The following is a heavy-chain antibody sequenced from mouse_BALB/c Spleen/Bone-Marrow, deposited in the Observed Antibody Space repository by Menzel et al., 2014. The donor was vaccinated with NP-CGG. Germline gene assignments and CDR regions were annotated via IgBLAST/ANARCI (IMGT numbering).Heavy chain of an antibody. V-gene: IGHV1-14*01. D-gene: IGHD2-4*01. Sequence: VQLQQPGLELVKPGASVKVSCKASGYTFTSFVMHWVKQKPGQGLEWIGYINPYNDGTKYNEKFKGKATLTSDKSSNTAYMELSSLTSEDSAVYYCARTMIYFYAMDYWGQGTSVTVSS. CDR2: INPYNDGT. J-gene: IGHJ4*01. CDR3: ARTMIYFYAMDY. CDR1: GYTFTSFV.